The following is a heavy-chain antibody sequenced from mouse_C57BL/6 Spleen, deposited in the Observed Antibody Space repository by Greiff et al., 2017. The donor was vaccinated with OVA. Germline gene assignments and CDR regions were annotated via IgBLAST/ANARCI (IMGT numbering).Heavy chain of an antibody. CDR2: IDPNSGGT. CDR1: GYTFTSYW. D-gene: IGHD1-2*01. CDR3: ASSYGTGYFDV. V-gene: IGHV1-72*01. Sequence: QVQLQQPGAELVKPGASVKLSCKASGYTFTSYWMHWVKQRPGRGLAGIGRIDPNSGGTKYNEKFKSKATLTVDKPSSTAYMQLSSLTSEDSAVYYCASSYGTGYFDVWGTGTTVTVSS. J-gene: IGHJ1*03.